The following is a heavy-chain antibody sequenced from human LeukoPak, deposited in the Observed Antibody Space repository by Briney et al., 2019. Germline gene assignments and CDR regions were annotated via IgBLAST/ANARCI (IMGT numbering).Heavy chain of an antibody. Sequence: ASVKVSCKASGYTFTSNGISWVRQAPGQGLEWMGWISAYNGKTTYAQKLQGRVTMTTDTSTSTAYMELRSLRSDDTAVYYCARRGGAKTYYYGSGSSVDYYYYMDVWGKGTTVTVSS. D-gene: IGHD3-10*01. CDR1: GYTFTSNG. V-gene: IGHV1-18*01. CDR2: ISAYNGKT. CDR3: ARRGGAKTYYYGSGSSVDYYYYMDV. J-gene: IGHJ6*03.